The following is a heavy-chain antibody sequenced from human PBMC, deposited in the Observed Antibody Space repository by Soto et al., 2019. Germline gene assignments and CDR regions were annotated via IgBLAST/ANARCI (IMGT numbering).Heavy chain of an antibody. D-gene: IGHD4-17*01. CDR3: ASGVTTVTTFDD. V-gene: IGHV4-30-2*01. Sequence: QLQLQESGSGLVKPSQTLSLTCAVSGGSISSGGYSCNWIRQPPGKGLEWIGYIYHSGSTYYNPSLKRRLHISADRSTNQFSPTLSSVPAADTAVYYCASGVTTVTTFDDWGQGTLVTVSS. J-gene: IGHJ4*02. CDR2: IYHSGST. CDR1: GGSISSGGYS.